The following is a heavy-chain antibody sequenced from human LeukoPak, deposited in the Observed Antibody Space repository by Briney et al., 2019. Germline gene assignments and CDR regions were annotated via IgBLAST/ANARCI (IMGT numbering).Heavy chain of an antibody. Sequence: ASVKVSCKASGYTFTSSDINWVRQAPGQGLEWMGWMNPNSGNTGYAQKFKGRVTMTRNTSISTAYMELSSLRSEDTAVYYCARSNYLNYYYYGMDVWGQGTTVTVSS. CDR1: GYTFTSSD. J-gene: IGHJ6*02. D-gene: IGHD4/OR15-4a*01. CDR3: ARSNYLNYYYYGMDV. CDR2: MNPNSGNT. V-gene: IGHV1-8*01.